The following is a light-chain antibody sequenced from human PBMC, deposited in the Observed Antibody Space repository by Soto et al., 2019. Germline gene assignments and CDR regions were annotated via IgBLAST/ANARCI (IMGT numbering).Light chain of an antibody. J-gene: IGKJ1*01. CDR2: NAS. Sequence: DIQMTQSPSILSASVGERVTITCRANESVNIWLAWYQQKPGQAPKLLIQNASTLQSGVPSRFGGGGSGTEFTLTISNLQPEDFATYYCQQYHRSSRTFGQGTQVDIK. V-gene: IGKV1-5*03. CDR1: ESVNIW. CDR3: QQYHRSSRT.